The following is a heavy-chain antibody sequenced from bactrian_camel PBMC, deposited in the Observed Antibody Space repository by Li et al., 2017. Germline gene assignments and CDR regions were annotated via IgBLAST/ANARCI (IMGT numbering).Heavy chain of an antibody. CDR2: ISTGADTT. Sequence: QVQLVESGGASVQAGGSLRLTCVASGYTYSSSCMGWFRQAPGKEREGVAAISTGADTTYYSDSVKGRFPISKDNAKNPLYLQMNSLKPEDTTIYYCAADIRPLGLRQTYGYWGQGTQVTVS. J-gene: IGHJ4*01. CDR3: AADIRPLGLRQTYGY. CDR1: GYTYSSSC. V-gene: IGHV3S1*01. D-gene: IGHD1*01.